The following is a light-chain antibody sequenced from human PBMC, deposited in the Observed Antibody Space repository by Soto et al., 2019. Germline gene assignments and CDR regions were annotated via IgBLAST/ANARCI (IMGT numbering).Light chain of an antibody. J-gene: IGKJ3*01. Sequence: DIQMTQSPSTLSASVGDRVTITCRASQSISSWLAWYQQKPGKAPKLLIYKASSLESGVPSRFSGSGSGTKFTLTISSLQPDDFATYYCQQYNSSPFTFGPGTKVDIK. CDR1: QSISSW. V-gene: IGKV1-5*03. CDR3: QQYNSSPFT. CDR2: KAS.